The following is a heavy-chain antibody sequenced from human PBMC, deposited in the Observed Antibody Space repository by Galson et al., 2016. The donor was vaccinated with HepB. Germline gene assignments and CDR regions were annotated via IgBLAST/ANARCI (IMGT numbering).Heavy chain of an antibody. V-gene: IGHV4-61*03. CDR3: AREVAVTVGSWFDP. J-gene: IGHJ5*02. CDR1: GGSVSNSDYY. CDR2: LFHSGTT. Sequence: SETLSLTCVVSGGSVSNSDYYWSWIRQPPGKRLEWIGSLFHSGTTSYNPSLRSRVTLSVDTSKSHYSLKLTSVTAADTAVYYCAREVAVTVGSWFDPWGQGTLVTVSS. D-gene: IGHD4-23*01.